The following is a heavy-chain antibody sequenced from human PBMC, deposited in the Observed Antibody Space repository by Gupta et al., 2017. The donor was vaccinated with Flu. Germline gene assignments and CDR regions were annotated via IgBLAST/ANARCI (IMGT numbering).Heavy chain of an antibody. J-gene: IGHJ6*02. CDR1: GFTFRTYS. V-gene: IGHV3-21*01. CDR3: VSSGLLDTSSWPYFGLDV. Sequence: EVQLVESGGGLVKPGGSLRLSCAASGFTFRTYSMNWVRQAPGKGLEWVSSISSSSVYTFYSDSVKGRFTISRDNAKNSLYLQMNCLTAQDTAVYYCVSSGLLDTSSWPYFGLDVWGQGTTVTVSS. CDR2: ISSSSVYT. D-gene: IGHD6-13*01.